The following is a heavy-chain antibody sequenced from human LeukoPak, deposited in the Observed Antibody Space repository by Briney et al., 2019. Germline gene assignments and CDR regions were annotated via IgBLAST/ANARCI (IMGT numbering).Heavy chain of an antibody. Sequence: SETLSLTCTVSGGSTTDTSFYWGWIRQPPGKGLEWIGSIFYTGNTYYNPSLKSRVTMSLDTSKNQFSLKLSSVTAADTAMYYCARAIIVIIPAAIGVWFDPWGQGTLVTVSS. CDR1: GGSTTDTSFY. CDR2: IFYTGNT. V-gene: IGHV4-39*07. CDR3: ARAIIVIIPAAIGVWFDP. J-gene: IGHJ5*02. D-gene: IGHD2-2*01.